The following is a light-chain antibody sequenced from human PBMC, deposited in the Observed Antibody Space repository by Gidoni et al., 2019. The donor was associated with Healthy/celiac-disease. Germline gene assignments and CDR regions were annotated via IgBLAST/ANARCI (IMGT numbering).Light chain of an antibody. CDR1: QSVSSN. CDR3: QQYNNWPPGET. V-gene: IGKV3-15*01. CDR2: GAS. J-gene: IGKJ3*01. Sequence: EIVMTQSPATLSVSPGERATLSCRASQSVSSNLAWYQQKPGQAPRLLIYGASTRATGIPARFSGSGSGTEFTLTISSLQSEDFAVYYCQQYNNWPPGETFXPXTKVXIK.